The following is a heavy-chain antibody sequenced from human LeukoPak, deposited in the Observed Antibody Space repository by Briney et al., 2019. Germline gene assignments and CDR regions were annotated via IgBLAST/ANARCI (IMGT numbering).Heavy chain of an antibody. D-gene: IGHD3-3*01. Sequence: GGSLRLSCAASGFTFSSYAMSWVRQAPGKGLEWVAAISGSGGSTYYADSVKGRFTISRDNSKTTLYLQMNSLRAEDTAVYYCANLPIFGVVIDVVWGQGTLVTVSS. CDR3: ANLPIFGVVIDVV. CDR2: ISGSGGST. V-gene: IGHV3-23*01. J-gene: IGHJ4*02. CDR1: GFTFSSYA.